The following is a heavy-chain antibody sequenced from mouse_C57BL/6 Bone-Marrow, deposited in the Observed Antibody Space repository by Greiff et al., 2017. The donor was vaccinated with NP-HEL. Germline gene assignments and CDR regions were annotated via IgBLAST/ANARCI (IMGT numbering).Heavy chain of an antibody. D-gene: IGHD1-1*01. CDR2: ISNGGGST. Sequence: EVKLVESGGGLVQPGGSLKLSCAASGFTFSDYYMYWVRQTPEKRLEWVAYISNGGGSTYYPDTVKGRFTISRDNAKNTLYLQMSRLKSEDTAMYYCARQGITTGAMDYWGQGTSVTVSS. CDR1: GFTFSDYY. CDR3: ARQGITTGAMDY. J-gene: IGHJ4*01. V-gene: IGHV5-12*01.